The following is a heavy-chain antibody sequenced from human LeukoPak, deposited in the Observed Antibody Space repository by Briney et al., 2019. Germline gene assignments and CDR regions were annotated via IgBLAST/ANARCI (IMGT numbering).Heavy chain of an antibody. CDR3: ARHYGP. D-gene: IGHD3-16*01. CDR2: INHSGST. J-gene: IGHJ5*02. CDR1: GGSFSGYY. V-gene: IGHV4-34*01. Sequence: SETLSLTCAVYGGSFSGYYWSWTRQPPGKGLEWIGEINHSGSTNYNPSLKSRVTISVDTSKNQFSLKLSSVTAADTAVYYCARHYGPWGQGTLVTVSS.